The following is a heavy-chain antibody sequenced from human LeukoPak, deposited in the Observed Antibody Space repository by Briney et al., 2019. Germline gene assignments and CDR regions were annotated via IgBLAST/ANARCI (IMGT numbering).Heavy chain of an antibody. Sequence: SGGSLRLSCAASGFNFRSFIMNWIRQPPGKGLEWIGEINHSGSTNYNPSLKSRVTISVDTSKNQFSLKLSSVTAADTAVYYCARLIVVVPAAAFDPWGQGTLVTVSS. CDR1: GFNFRSFI. CDR2: INHSGST. J-gene: IGHJ5*02. CDR3: ARLIVVVPAAAFDP. D-gene: IGHD2-2*01. V-gene: IGHV4-34*01.